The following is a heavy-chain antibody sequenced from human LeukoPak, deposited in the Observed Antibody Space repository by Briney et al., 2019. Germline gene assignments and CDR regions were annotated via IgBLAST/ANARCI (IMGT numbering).Heavy chain of an antibody. J-gene: IGHJ6*03. Sequence: AGGSLRLSCAASGFTFSSYEMNWVRQAPGKGLEWVSYISSSGSTIYYADSVKGRFTISRDNAKNSLYLQMNSLRAEDTAVYHCARDRGSYYYYMDVWGKGTTVTVSS. CDR3: ARDRGSYYYYMDV. V-gene: IGHV3-48*03. CDR2: ISSSGSTI. D-gene: IGHD1-26*01. CDR1: GFTFSSYE.